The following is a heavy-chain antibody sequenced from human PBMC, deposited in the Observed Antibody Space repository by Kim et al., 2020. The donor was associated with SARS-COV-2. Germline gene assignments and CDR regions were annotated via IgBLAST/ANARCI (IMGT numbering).Heavy chain of an antibody. CDR3: TRRVAVAGTRDY. Sequence: ADAASVKGRFTISRDDSKNTAYLQMNSLKTEDTAVYYCTRRVAVAGTRDYWGQGTLVTVSS. J-gene: IGHJ4*02. V-gene: IGHV3-73*01. D-gene: IGHD6-19*01.